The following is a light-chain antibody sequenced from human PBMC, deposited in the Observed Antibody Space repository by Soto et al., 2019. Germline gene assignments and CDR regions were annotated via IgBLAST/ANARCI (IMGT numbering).Light chain of an antibody. Sequence: QSVLTQPPSVSGAPGQRVTISCTGSSSNIGAGYDVHWYQQLPGTAPKLLIYRNTNRPSGVPDRFSGSKSGTSASLAITGLQAEDEADYYCQSYDSSLSGSVFGGGTKSPS. V-gene: IGLV1-40*01. CDR2: RNT. CDR3: QSYDSSLSGSV. J-gene: IGLJ3*02. CDR1: SSNIGAGYD.